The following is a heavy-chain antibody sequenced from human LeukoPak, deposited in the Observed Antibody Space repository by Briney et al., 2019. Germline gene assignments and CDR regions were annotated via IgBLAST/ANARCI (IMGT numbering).Heavy chain of an antibody. V-gene: IGHV3-23*01. D-gene: IGHD4-11*01. CDR3: ATSTVAKYDY. CDR2: ISGSGDST. J-gene: IGHJ4*02. Sequence: PGGSLRLSCAASGFTFINYAMTWVRQAPGKGLEWLSAISGSGDSTFNSDSVKGRFTISRDNSKNTLYLQMNSLRAEDTALYYCATSTVAKYDYWGQGTLVAVSS. CDR1: GFTFINYA.